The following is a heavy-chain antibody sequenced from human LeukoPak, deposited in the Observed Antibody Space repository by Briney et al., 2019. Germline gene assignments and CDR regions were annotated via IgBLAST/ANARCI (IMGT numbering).Heavy chain of an antibody. V-gene: IGHV3-48*01. J-gene: IGHJ3*02. CDR2: ISSSSSTM. D-gene: IGHD3-22*01. Sequence: GSLRLSCAASGFTFSNYAMSWVRQAPGKGLEWVSYISSSSSTMYYADSVKGRFSISRDNAKNSLYLQMNSLRAEDTAVYYCARDHHRRLYDSQARDTFDIWGQGTMATVSS. CDR1: GFTFSNYA. CDR3: ARDHHRRLYDSQARDTFDI.